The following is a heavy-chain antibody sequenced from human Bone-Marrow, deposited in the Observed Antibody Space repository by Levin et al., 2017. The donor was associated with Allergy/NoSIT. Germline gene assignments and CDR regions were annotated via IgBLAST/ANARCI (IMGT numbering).Heavy chain of an antibody. D-gene: IGHD6-13*01. Sequence: PGGSLRLSCTASGFTFGDYAMSWFRQAPGKGLEWVGFIRSKAYGGTTEYAASVKGRFTISRDDSKSIAYLQMNSLKTEDTAVYYCTSDSSWYGYYFDYWGQGTLVTVSS. CDR2: IRSKAYGGTT. J-gene: IGHJ4*02. V-gene: IGHV3-49*03. CDR3: TSDSSWYGYYFDY. CDR1: GFTFGDYA.